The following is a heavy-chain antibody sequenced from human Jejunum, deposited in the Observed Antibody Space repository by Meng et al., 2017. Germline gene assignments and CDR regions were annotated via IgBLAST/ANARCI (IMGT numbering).Heavy chain of an antibody. CDR2: IHSDGSTK. J-gene: IGHJ5*02. V-gene: IGHV3-74*01. CDR1: GFTFSSSW. CDR3: ARDIPPS. Sequence: EVQLVESGGGLVQLGGSLRLSCAASGFTFSSSWMHWVRQVPGKGLVWVSRIHSDGSTKSYADSVKGRFSISRDNGKNTLYLQMNSLRAEDTGVYYCARDIPPSWGQGTLVTVSS.